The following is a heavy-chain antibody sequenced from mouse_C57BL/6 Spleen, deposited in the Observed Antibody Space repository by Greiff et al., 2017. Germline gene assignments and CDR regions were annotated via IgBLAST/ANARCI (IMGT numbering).Heavy chain of an antibody. CDR2: ISGGGGNT. CDR3: ARQGGGNYGYAMDY. Sequence: EVQRVESGGGLVKPGGSLKLSCAASGFTFSSYTMSWVRQTPEKRLEWVANISGGGGNTYYPDSVKGRFTISRDNAKNTLYLQMSSLRSEDTALYYCARQGGGNYGYAMDYWGQGTSVTVSS. J-gene: IGHJ4*01. D-gene: IGHD2-1*01. V-gene: IGHV5-9*01. CDR1: GFTFSSYT.